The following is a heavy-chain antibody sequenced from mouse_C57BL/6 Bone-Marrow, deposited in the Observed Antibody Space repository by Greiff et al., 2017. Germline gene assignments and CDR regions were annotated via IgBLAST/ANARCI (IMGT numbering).Heavy chain of an antibody. D-gene: IGHD1-1*01. Sequence: VQLQQSGAELAKPGASVKLSCKASGYTFTSYGMSWVQQRTGQGLEWIGEIYPRSGNTYYNETFKGKATLTEDKSSSTAYMGLRSLTSEDSADYVCAKRYYYGTYWGQGTLVTVSA. CDR3: AKRYYYGTY. CDR1: GYTFTSYG. V-gene: IGHV1-81*01. CDR2: IYPRSGNT. J-gene: IGHJ3*01.